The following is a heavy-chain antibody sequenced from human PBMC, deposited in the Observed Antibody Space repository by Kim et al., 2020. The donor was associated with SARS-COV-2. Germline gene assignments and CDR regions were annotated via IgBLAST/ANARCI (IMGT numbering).Heavy chain of an antibody. V-gene: IGHV1-3*01. J-gene: IGHJ6*02. D-gene: IGHD2-2*01. CDR2: INAGNGNT. Sequence: ASVKVSCKASGYTFTSYAMHWVRQAPGQRLEWMGWINAGNGNTKYSQKFQGRVTITRDTSASTAYMELSSLRSEDTAVYYCARGYCSSTSCYFEPYYYYGMDVWGQGTTVTVSS. CDR3: ARGYCSSTSCYFEPYYYYGMDV. CDR1: GYTFTSYA.